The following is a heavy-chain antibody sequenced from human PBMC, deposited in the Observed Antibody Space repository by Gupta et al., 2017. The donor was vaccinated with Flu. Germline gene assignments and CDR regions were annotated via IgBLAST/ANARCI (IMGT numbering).Heavy chain of an antibody. D-gene: IGHD5-12*01. CDR3: AKGSYSGYDSYYGMDV. CDR2: ISHDGSKK. V-gene: IGHV3-30*18. J-gene: IGHJ6*02. CDR1: GFTFSSYG. Sequence: QVQLVESGGGGVQPGRSLRLSCAASGFTFSSYGMPWVRRAPGKGLEGVAVISHDGSKKYYADSVKGRFTISRDNSKNTMYLQMNSLRAEDTAVYYCAKGSYSGYDSYYGMDVWGQGTTVTGSS.